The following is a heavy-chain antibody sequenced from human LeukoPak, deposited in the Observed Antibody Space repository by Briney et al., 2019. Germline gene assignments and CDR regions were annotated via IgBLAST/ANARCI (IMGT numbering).Heavy chain of an antibody. V-gene: IGHV3-7*01. CDR3: ARSRIGDH. Sequence: PGGSLRLSCTVSGFTFSTYWMTWVRQAPGKGLEWVANIKQDGSEKYYVDSVKGRFTISRDNAKNSLYLQMNSLRAEDTAVYYCARSRIGDHWGQGTLVTVSS. CDR2: IKQDGSEK. D-gene: IGHD3-10*01. CDR1: GFTFSTYW. J-gene: IGHJ4*02.